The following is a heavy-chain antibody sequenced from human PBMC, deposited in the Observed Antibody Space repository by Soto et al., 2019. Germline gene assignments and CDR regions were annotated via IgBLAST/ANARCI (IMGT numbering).Heavy chain of an antibody. Sequence: GGSLRLSCAASGFTFSSYGMHWVRQAPGKGLEWVAVISYDGSNKYYADSVKGRFTISRDNSKNTLYLQMNSLRAEDTAVYYCAKEKGNLGGSYYFDYWGQGTLVTVSS. CDR3: AKEKGNLGGSYYFDY. V-gene: IGHV3-30*18. CDR1: GFTFSSYG. CDR2: ISYDGSNK. D-gene: IGHD1-26*01. J-gene: IGHJ4*02.